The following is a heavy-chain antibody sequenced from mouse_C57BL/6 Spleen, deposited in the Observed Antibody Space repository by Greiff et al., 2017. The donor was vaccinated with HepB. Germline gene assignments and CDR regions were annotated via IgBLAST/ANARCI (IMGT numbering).Heavy chain of an antibody. V-gene: IGHV1-4*01. J-gene: IGHJ1*03. D-gene: IGHD1-1*02. CDR3: ASSYGYWYFDV. CDR2: INPSSGYT. CDR1: GYTFTSYT. Sequence: QVQLKQSGAELARPGASVKMSCKASGYTFTSYTMHWVKQRPGQGLEWIGYINPSSGYTKYNQKFKDKATLTADKSSSTAYMQLSSLTSEDSAVYYCASSYGYWYFDVWGTGTTVTVSS.